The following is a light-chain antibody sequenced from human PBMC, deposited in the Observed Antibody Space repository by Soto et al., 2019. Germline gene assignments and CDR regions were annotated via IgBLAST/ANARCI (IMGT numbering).Light chain of an antibody. V-gene: IGKV3-15*01. CDR2: GSS. CDR1: QSVSSD. CDR3: QQYNNWPPGT. Sequence: EIVLTQSPAALSVSPGERATLSCRASQSVSSDLAWYQQKPSQAPRLLIYGSSTRATGIPARFSGSGSGTEFTLTISSLQSEDFAVYYCQQYNNWPPGTLGQGTKGDIK. J-gene: IGKJ1*01.